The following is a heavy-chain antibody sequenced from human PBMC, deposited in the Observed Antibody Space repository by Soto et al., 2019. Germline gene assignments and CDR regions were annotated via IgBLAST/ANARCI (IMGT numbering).Heavy chain of an antibody. CDR2: VYHTGNA. V-gene: IGHV4-30-2*01. CDR3: ASRPFYYYGLDV. CDR1: GGSITTAVYS. Sequence: SETLSLTCTVSGGSITTAVYSWIWIRQPPGKALDWIGYVYHTGNAYPKPSLKSRVTISLDRSKNQFSLKMTSVTAADTALYYCASRPFYYYGLDVWGQGTTVTVSS. J-gene: IGHJ6*02.